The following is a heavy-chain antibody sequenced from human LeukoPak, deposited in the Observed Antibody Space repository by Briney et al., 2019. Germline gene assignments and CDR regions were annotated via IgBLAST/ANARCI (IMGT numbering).Heavy chain of an antibody. D-gene: IGHD4-17*01. V-gene: IGHV3-21*01. Sequence: PGGTPRLYCAASGFTFSSYSMNWVRQAPGKGLEWVSSISSSSSYIYYADSVKGRFTISRDNAKNSLYLQMNSLRAEDTAVYYCARDYGDYHAAFDIWGQGTMVTVSS. CDR1: GFTFSSYS. CDR3: ARDYGDYHAAFDI. CDR2: ISSSSSYI. J-gene: IGHJ3*02.